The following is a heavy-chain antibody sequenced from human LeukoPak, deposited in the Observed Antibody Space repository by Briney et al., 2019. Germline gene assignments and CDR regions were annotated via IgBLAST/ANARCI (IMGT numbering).Heavy chain of an antibody. CDR2: INHSGST. D-gene: IGHD3-3*01. CDR1: GGSFSGYY. J-gene: IGHJ6*02. Sequence: SETLSLTCAVYGGSFSGYYWSWIRQPPGKGLEWIGEINHSGSTNYNPSLKSQVTISVDTSKNQFSLKLSSVTAADTAVYYCARGISHYDFWSGPYYYYGMDVWGQGTTVTVSS. CDR3: ARGISHYDFWSGPYYYYGMDV. V-gene: IGHV4-34*01.